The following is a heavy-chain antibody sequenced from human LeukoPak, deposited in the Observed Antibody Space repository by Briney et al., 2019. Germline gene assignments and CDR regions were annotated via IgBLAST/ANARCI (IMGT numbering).Heavy chain of an antibody. J-gene: IGHJ6*03. CDR2: INHSGST. V-gene: IGHV4-39*07. CDR1: GGSISSSSYY. Sequence: SETLSLTCTVSGGSISSSSYYWGWIRQPPGKGLEWIGEINHSGSTNYNPSLKSRVTISVDTSKNQFSLKLSSVTAADTAVYYCARGYSSGWRYYYYYYMDVWGKGTTVTVSS. D-gene: IGHD6-19*01. CDR3: ARGYSSGWRYYYYYYMDV.